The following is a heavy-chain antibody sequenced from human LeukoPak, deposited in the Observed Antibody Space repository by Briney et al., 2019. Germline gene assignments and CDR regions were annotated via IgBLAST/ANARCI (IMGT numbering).Heavy chain of an antibody. CDR1: GGSISSSSYY. J-gene: IGHJ6*03. D-gene: IGHD6-13*01. CDR3: ARAKRAAGRLTYYYYYYMDV. CDR2: IYFSGST. Sequence: PSETLSLTCTDSGGSISSSSYYWDWIRQPPGKGLEWIGSIYFSGSTHYNPSLKSRVTISVDTSTNQFSLKLSSVTAADTAVYYCARAKRAAGRLTYYYYYYMDVWGKGTTVTVSS. V-gene: IGHV4-39*07.